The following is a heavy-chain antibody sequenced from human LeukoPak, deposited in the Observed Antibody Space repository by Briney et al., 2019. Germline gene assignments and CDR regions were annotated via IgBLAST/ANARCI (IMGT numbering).Heavy chain of an antibody. CDR3: AKGITIFGVVTPIMDY. CDR2: IRYDGSNK. Sequence: GESLRLSCAASGFTFSSYGMHWVRQAPGKGLEWVAFIRYDGSNKYYADSVKGQFTISRDNSKNTLYLQMNSLRAEDTAVYYCAKGITIFGVVTPIMDYWGQGTLVTVSS. D-gene: IGHD3-3*01. V-gene: IGHV3-30*02. J-gene: IGHJ4*02. CDR1: GFTFSSYG.